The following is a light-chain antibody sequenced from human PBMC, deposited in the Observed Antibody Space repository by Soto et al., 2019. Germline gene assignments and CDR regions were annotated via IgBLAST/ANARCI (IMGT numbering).Light chain of an antibody. CDR1: QSVAGTY. J-gene: IGKJ1*01. CDR2: RAS. CDR3: HQYGTSPWT. V-gene: IGKV3-20*01. Sequence: EIVLTQSPVTLSLSPGERATLSCRASQSVAGTYLAWYQQKPGQAPRLLIYRASSRATGIPDRFSGSGSGTDFTLTISRLQPEDFAVYYCHQYGTSPWTFGQGTKVDIK.